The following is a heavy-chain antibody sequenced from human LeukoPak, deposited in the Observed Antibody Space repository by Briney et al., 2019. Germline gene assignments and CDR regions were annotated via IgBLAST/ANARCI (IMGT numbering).Heavy chain of an antibody. CDR2: IQHDGKKV. D-gene: IGHD3-10*01. CDR1: GFIFSNYG. V-gene: IGHV3-30*02. Sequence: GGSLRLSCAASGFIFSNYGIHWVRQAPDKGLEWVSFIQHDGKKVFYAESVKGRFTISRDNSKNTLYLQMNSLRAEDTAVYYCAKDRAYYYYMDVWGKGTTVTVSS. CDR3: AKDRAYYYYMDV. J-gene: IGHJ6*03.